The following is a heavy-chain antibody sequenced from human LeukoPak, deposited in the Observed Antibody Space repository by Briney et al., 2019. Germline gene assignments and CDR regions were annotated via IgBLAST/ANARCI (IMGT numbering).Heavy chain of an antibody. D-gene: IGHD6-13*01. V-gene: IGHV4-39*07. CDR3: ARDRIAAAGICWFVP. CDR1: GGSISSSSYY. Sequence: SETLSLTCTVSGGSISSSSYYWGWIRQPPGKGLEWIGSIYYSGSTYYNPSLKSRVTISVDTSKNQFSLKLSSVTAADTAVYYCARDRIAAAGICWFVPWGQGTLVTVSS. CDR2: IYYSGST. J-gene: IGHJ5*02.